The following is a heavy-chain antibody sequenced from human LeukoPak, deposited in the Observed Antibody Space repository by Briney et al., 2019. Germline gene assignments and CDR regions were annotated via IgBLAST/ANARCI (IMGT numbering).Heavy chain of an antibody. CDR1: VGTFSSYA. CDR3: VRAAIGSAHYDDIRSDFDD. CDR2: IIPIFGTA. D-gene: IGHD4-17*01. V-gene: IGHV1-69*01. J-gene: IGHJ4*02. Sequence: GASVKVSCKATVGTFSSYAISWVRQAPGQGLEWVGGIIPIFGTANYAQKFQGRVMITADESTSTADIAVSSLRAEDTAVYYFVRAAIGSAHYDDIRSDFDDLGQGTPVTVSS.